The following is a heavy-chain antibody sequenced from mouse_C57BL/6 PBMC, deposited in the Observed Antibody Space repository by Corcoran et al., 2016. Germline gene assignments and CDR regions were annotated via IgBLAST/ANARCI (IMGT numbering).Heavy chain of an antibody. CDR1: GYTFTDYY. D-gene: IGHD1-1*01. Sequence: QVQLKQSGAELVRPGASVKLSCKASGYTFTDYYINWVKQRPGQGLEWIARIYPGSGNTYYNEKFKGKATLTAEKSSSTAYMQLSSLTSEDSAVYFCARSYGSSYAYAMDYWGQGTSVTVSS. V-gene: IGHV1-76*01. J-gene: IGHJ4*01. CDR3: ARSYGSSYAYAMDY. CDR2: IYPGSGNT.